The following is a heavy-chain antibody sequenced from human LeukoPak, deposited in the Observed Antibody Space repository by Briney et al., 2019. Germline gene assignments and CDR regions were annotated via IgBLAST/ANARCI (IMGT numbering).Heavy chain of an antibody. J-gene: IGHJ4*02. Sequence: GGSLRLSCAASGFTFSSYWMSWVRQAPGKGLEWVSAISGSGGSTYYADSVKGRFTISRDNSKNTLYLQLNSLRAEDTAVYYCAKENCGGDRYSSQFDYWGQGTLVTVSS. D-gene: IGHD2-21*02. CDR2: ISGSGGST. CDR3: AKENCGGDRYSSQFDY. CDR1: GFTFSSYW. V-gene: IGHV3-23*01.